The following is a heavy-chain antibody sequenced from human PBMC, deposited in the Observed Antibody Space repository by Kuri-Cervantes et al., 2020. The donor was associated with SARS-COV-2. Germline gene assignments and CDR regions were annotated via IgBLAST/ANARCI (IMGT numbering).Heavy chain of an antibody. J-gene: IGHJ6*02. Sequence: GESLKISCGASGFTFRNYWMSWVRQAPGQGLEWVANIKQDGSEKHYVDSMKGRFTISRDNTKNSLYLQMNSLRAEDTAVYYCARDLGRGYDYGMDVWGQGTTVTVSS. CDR2: IKQDGSEK. CDR3: ARDLGRGYDYGMDV. D-gene: IGHD3-16*01. V-gene: IGHV3-7*01. CDR1: GFTFRNYW.